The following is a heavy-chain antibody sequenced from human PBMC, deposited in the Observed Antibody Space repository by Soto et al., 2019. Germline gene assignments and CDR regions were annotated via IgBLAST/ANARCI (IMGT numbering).Heavy chain of an antibody. J-gene: IGHJ4*02. D-gene: IGHD2-2*01. CDR1: GGSISSGDYF. Sequence: QVQLQESGPGLVKPSQTLSLTCTVSGGSISSGDYFWSWIRQPPGKGLVWIGYIYSTGSTYYNPSLKSRFPITTDTPKNQSSLKLNSVTAAATAVSFCARRMPIDSSPFDYWGQGSRVTVSS. CDR2: IYSTGST. CDR3: ARRMPIDSSPFDY. V-gene: IGHV4-30-4*01.